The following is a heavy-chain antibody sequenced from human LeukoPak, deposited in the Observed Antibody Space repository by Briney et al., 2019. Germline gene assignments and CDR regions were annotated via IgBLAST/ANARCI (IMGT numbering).Heavy chain of an antibody. D-gene: IGHD2-2*01. CDR2: ISATDGST. Sequence: GGSLRLSCAASGFTFSSYAMSWVRQAPGKGLEWVSSISATDGSTYYGDSVKGRFTISRDNSKNTLYLQMSSLRAEDTAVYYCAKDFLRLVVPAADGDYWGQGTLVTVSS. J-gene: IGHJ4*02. CDR1: GFTFSSYA. V-gene: IGHV3-23*01. CDR3: AKDFLRLVVPAADGDY.